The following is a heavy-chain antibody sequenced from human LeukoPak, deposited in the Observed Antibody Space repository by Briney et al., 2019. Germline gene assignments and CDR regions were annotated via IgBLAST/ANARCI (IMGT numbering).Heavy chain of an antibody. V-gene: IGHV3-23*01. CDR1: GFTFSSYA. Sequence: GGSLRLSCAASGFTFSSYAMSWVRQAPGKGLEWVSAISGSGGSTYYADSVKGRFTISRDNSKNTLYLQMNSLRAEDTAVYYCAKEPIDSLYSSGWYSWFDPWGQGTLVTVSS. CDR3: AKEPIDSLYSSGWYSWFDP. CDR2: ISGSGGST. J-gene: IGHJ5*02. D-gene: IGHD6-19*01.